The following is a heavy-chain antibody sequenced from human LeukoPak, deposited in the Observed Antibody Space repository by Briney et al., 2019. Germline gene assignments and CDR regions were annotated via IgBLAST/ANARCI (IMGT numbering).Heavy chain of an antibody. Sequence: GGSLRLSRAASGFTFSTYWMSWVRQAPGKGLEWVANIKQDGSEKYYVDSVKGRFTISRDNAKNSLYLQMNSLRAEDTAVYYCARTYCGGDTYACAFDIWGQGTMVTVSS. CDR1: GFTFSTYW. D-gene: IGHD2-21*02. CDR3: ARTYCGGDTYACAFDI. CDR2: IKQDGSEK. J-gene: IGHJ3*02. V-gene: IGHV3-7*01.